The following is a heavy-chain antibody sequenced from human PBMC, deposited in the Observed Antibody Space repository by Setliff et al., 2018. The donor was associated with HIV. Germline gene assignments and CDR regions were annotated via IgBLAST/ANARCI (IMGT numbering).Heavy chain of an antibody. Sequence: ASVKVSCKTTGYTFSTYPMHWVRQAPGQRLEWMGWINTGNDNTRYSQKFQSRVTITRDTSASTAYMELSSLTSEDTAVYYCAKGGDRAMINFDHWGQGTLVTVSS. CDR2: INTGNDNT. D-gene: IGHD5-18*01. J-gene: IGHJ4*02. V-gene: IGHV1-3*04. CDR3: AKGGDRAMINFDH. CDR1: GYTFSTYP.